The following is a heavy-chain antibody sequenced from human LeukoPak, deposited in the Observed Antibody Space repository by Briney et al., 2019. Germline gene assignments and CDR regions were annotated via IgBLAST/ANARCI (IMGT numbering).Heavy chain of an antibody. CDR1: GYTFTCYY. Sequence: ASVKVSCKASGYTFTCYYMHWVRQAPGQGREWMGWINPNSGGTNYAQKFQGRVTMTRDTSISTAYMELSRLRSDDTAVYYCARDLEVVPAAIAGYGMDVWGQGTTVTVSS. CDR3: ARDLEVVPAAIAGYGMDV. D-gene: IGHD2-2*01. CDR2: INPNSGGT. V-gene: IGHV1-2*02. J-gene: IGHJ6*02.